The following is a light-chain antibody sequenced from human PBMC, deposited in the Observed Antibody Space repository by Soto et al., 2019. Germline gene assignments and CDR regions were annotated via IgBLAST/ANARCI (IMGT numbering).Light chain of an antibody. V-gene: IGKV3-20*01. CDR1: QSVSSNH. Sequence: DIVLTQSPGTLSLSPGERATLYFSASQSVSSNHLAWYQQKPGQAPRLLIYGGSSRATGIPVRFSGSGSETDFTLTITRLEPEDFAMYYCQQYSSSRTFGQGTKVDIK. CDR3: QQYSSSRT. CDR2: GGS. J-gene: IGKJ1*01.